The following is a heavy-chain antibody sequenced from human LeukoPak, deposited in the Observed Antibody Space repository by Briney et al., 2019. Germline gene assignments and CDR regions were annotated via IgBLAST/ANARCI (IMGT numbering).Heavy chain of an antibody. CDR1: GFTFDDYA. V-gene: IGHV3-43*02. J-gene: IGHJ3*02. CDR2: ISGDGGST. D-gene: IGHD3-3*01. CDR3: AEDFHLEWLFEARAFDI. Sequence: GSLRLSCAASGFTFDDYAMHWVRQAPGKGLEWVSLISGDGGSTYYADSVKGRFTISRDNSKNSLYLQMNSLRTEDTALYYCAEDFHLEWLFEARAFDIWGQGTMVTVSS.